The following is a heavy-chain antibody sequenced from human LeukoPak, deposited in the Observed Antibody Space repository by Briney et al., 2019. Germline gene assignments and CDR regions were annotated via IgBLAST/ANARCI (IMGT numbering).Heavy chain of an antibody. V-gene: IGHV3-53*01. J-gene: IGHJ6*03. CDR2: IYDGDST. Sequence: GGSLRLSCAASGFIVSSNYMSWVRQAPGKGLEWVSVIYDGDSTYYADSVKGRFTISRDNSKNTLFLQMYSLRAEDTAVYYCARVHSSGSSYYMDVWGKGTTVTVSS. CDR1: GFIVSSNY. D-gene: IGHD3-10*01. CDR3: ARVHSSGSSYYMDV.